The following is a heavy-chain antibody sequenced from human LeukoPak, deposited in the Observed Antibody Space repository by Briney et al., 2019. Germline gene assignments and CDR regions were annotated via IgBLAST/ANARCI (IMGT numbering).Heavy chain of an antibody. CDR1: GFTFSSYS. V-gene: IGHV3-23*01. D-gene: IGHD6-13*01. J-gene: IGHJ4*02. Sequence: GGSLRLSCAASGFTFSSYSMNWVRQAPGKGLEWVSVIGAGGTTHYADSVKGRFTISRDNSKNTLYLQMNSLRAEDTAVYYCAKYRAAADRYFDCWGQGTLVTVSS. CDR2: IGAGGTT. CDR3: AKYRAAADRYFDC.